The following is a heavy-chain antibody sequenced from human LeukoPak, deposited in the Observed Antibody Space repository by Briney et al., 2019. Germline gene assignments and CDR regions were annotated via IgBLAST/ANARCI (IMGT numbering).Heavy chain of an antibody. CDR1: GGSFGGYY. D-gene: IGHD3-10*01. CDR2: INHSGST. J-gene: IGHJ4*02. Sequence: SETLSLTCAVYGGSFGGYYWSWIRQPPGKGLEWIGEINHSGSTNYNPSLKSRVTISVDTSKNQFSLKLSSVTAADTAVYYCARAHGSGSYYSSFDYWGQGTLVTVSS. CDR3: ARAHGSGSYYSSFDY. V-gene: IGHV4-34*01.